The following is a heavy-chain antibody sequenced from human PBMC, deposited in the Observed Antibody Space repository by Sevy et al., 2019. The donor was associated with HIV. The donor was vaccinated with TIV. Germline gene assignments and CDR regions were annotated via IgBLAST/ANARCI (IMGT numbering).Heavy chain of an antibody. Sequence: GESLKISCAASGFTFISYAMTWVRQAPGKGLEWVSAISPSGGSTYYTDSVKGRFTISRDNSKNTVELQMKSLRVEDTALYYCAKEHISGYYWGHGILVTVSS. D-gene: IGHD6-19*01. V-gene: IGHV3-23*01. J-gene: IGHJ4*01. CDR2: ISPSGGST. CDR1: GFTFISYA. CDR3: AKEHISGYY.